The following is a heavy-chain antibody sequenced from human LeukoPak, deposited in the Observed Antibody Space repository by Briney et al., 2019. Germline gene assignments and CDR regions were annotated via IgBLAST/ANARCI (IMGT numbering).Heavy chain of an antibody. J-gene: IGHJ4*02. CDR1: GFTFSDYY. CDR3: ASEPPGWLRPFDY. Sequence: GGSLRLSCAASGFTFSDYYMSWIRQAPGKGLEWVSYISSSSSYTNYADSVKGRFTISRDNAKNTVYLQMNSLRAEDTAVYYCASEPPGWLRPFDYWGQGALVTVSS. CDR2: ISSSSSYT. D-gene: IGHD5-12*01. V-gene: IGHV3-11*06.